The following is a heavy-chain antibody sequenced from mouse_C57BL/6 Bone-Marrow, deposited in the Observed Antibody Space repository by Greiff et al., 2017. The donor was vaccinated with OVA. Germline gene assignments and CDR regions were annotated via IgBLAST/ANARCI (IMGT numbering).Heavy chain of an antibody. D-gene: IGHD1-1*01. CDR3: ARSYYGSSPLVY. CDR2: INPNYGTT. J-gene: IGHJ4*01. V-gene: IGHV1-39*01. Sequence: VHVKQSGPELVKPGASVKISCKASGYSFTDYNMNWVKQSNGKSLEWIGVINPNYGTTSYNQKFKGKATLTVDQSSSTAYMQLSSLTSEDSAVYFCARSYYGSSPLVYWGQGTSVTVSS. CDR1: GYSFTDYN.